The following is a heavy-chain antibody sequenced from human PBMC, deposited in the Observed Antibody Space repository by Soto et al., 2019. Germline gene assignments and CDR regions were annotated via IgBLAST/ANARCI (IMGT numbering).Heavy chain of an antibody. Sequence: ASVKVSCKVSGYTLTELSMHWVRQAPGKGLEWMGGFDPEDGETIYAQKFQGRVTMTEDTSTDTAYMELSSLRSEDTAVYYCATDFSTLWFRPHQSSFWGQGTLVTGSA. CDR1: GYTLTELS. CDR2: FDPEDGET. V-gene: IGHV1-24*01. CDR3: ATDFSTLWFRPHQSSF. D-gene: IGHD2-21*01. J-gene: IGHJ1*01.